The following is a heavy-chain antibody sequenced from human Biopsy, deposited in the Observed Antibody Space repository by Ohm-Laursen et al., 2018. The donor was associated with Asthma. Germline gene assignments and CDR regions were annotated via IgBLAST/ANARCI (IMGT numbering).Heavy chain of an antibody. CDR2: ISVYNGNT. Sequence: GASVKVSCKTSGYTFNSAGITWVRQAPGQGLEWMGWISVYNGNTKVAQKLQDRVTMITDTSTSTAYMELMSLRSDDTAVYFCARAVDYSHYYGIDVWGQGNTVTVS. CDR1: GYTFNSAG. J-gene: IGHJ6*02. D-gene: IGHD3-10*01. V-gene: IGHV1-18*01. CDR3: ARAVDYSHYYGIDV.